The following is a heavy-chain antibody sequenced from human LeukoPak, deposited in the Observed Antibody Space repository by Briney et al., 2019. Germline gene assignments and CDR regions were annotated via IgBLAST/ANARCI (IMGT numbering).Heavy chain of an antibody. CDR1: GDSISGSY. D-gene: IGHD3-10*01. Sequence: SETLSLTCTVSGDSISGSYWTWIRQSAGEGLEWIGRINTSGNTNYNPSLKSRVTMSLDTSKNQFSLSMSSVTVADTAVYYCARDRLGFRVDVWGKGTTVTFSS. J-gene: IGHJ6*04. V-gene: IGHV4-4*07. CDR2: INTSGNT. CDR3: ARDRLGFRVDV.